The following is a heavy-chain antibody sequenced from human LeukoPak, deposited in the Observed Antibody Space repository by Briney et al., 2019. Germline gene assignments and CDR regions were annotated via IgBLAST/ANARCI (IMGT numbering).Heavy chain of an antibody. J-gene: IGHJ5*02. V-gene: IGHV3-48*04. D-gene: IGHD6-19*01. Sequence: GGSLRLSCAASGFTFSSYSMNWVRQAPGKGLEWVSYISSSSSTIYYADSVKGRFTISRDNAENSLYLQMNSLRAEDTAVYYCARGLGSGWYDRWFDPWGQGTLVTVSS. CDR3: ARGLGSGWYDRWFDP. CDR1: GFTFSSYS. CDR2: ISSSSSTI.